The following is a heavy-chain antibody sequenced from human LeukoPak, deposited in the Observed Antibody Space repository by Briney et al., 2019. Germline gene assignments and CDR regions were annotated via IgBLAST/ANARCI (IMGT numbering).Heavy chain of an antibody. V-gene: IGHV3-30*02. CDR1: GFTFSSYG. Sequence: PEGSLRLSCAASGFTFSSYGMHWVRQAPGKGLEWVALIRYDGRNKYYADSVKGRFAISRDNSKNTMYLQMNSLKPEDTAVYYCAKDGPPHFDYWGQGTLVTVSS. J-gene: IGHJ4*02. CDR2: IRYDGRNK. CDR3: AKDGPPHFDY.